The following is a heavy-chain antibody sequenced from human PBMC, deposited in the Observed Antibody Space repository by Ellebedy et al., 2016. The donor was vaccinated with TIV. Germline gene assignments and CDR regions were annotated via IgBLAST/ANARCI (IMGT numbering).Heavy chain of an antibody. V-gene: IGHV3-30*04. J-gene: IGHJ4*02. CDR2: ISSDGSHI. CDR3: ARGRCSGANCHYFDY. Sequence: GESLKISCAVSGFTLSNYAVYWVRHAPGKGLQWVTFISSDGSHINYADSVKGRFTISRDISKNTMCLQMNSLRAEDTALYFCARGRCSGANCHYFDYWGQGTVVTVSS. D-gene: IGHD2-15*01. CDR1: GFTLSNYA.